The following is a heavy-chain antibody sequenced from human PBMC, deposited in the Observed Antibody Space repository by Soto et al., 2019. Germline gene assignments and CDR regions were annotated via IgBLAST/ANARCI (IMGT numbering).Heavy chain of an antibody. CDR2: MYYSGNA. J-gene: IGHJ4*02. V-gene: IGHV4-59*01. Sequence: QVQLQESGPGLVKPSETLSLTCTVSGASISRYYWSWIRQSPGKGLEWIGYMYYSGNANYNPSLRSRTTISADTSKSPFSLNPTSVTAAGTAVYYCAREYPVHSAYFDYWGQGILVTVTS. CDR3: AREYPVHSAYFDY. CDR1: GASISRYY. D-gene: IGHD1-26*01.